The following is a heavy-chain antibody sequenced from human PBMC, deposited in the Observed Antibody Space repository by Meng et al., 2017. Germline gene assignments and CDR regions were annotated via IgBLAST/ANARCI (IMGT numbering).Heavy chain of an antibody. J-gene: IGHJ4*02. V-gene: IGHV3-13*01. CDR2: IGTAGDT. D-gene: IGHD3-10*01. CDR1: GFTCSSYD. Sequence: EVQLVEPGGGLVQPGGPLRLSCAACGFTCSSYDMHWVRQATGKGLEWVSAIGTAGDTYYPGSVKGRFTISRENAKNSLYLQMNSLRAGDTAVYYCARGVVRGVIYPQFVYWGQGTLVTVSS. CDR3: ARGVVRGVIYPQFVY.